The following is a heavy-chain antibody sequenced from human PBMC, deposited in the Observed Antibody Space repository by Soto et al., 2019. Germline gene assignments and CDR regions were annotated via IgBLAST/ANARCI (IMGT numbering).Heavy chain of an antibody. V-gene: IGHV3-30*18. D-gene: IGHD6-19*01. J-gene: IGHJ5*02. CDR3: AKDNPQYSSGWGP. CDR1: GFTFSSYG. Sequence: QVQLVESGGGVVQPGRSLRLSCAASGFTFSSYGMHWVRQAPGKGLEWVAVISYDGSNKYYADSVKGRFTISRDNSKKTLYLQMNSLRAEDTAVYYCAKDNPQYSSGWGPWGQGTLVTVSS. CDR2: ISYDGSNK.